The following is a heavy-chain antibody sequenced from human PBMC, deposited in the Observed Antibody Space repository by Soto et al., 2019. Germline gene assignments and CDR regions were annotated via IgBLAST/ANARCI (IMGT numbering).Heavy chain of an antibody. CDR1: GGSISSGDYK. CDR2: IYYSGYT. D-gene: IGHD4-17*01. J-gene: IGHJ4*02. CDR3: ARSGDYVAFDY. V-gene: IGHV4-30-4*01. Sequence: QVQLQESGPGLVKPSQTLSLTCNVSGGSISSGDYKWSWIRQPPGKGLEWIGYIYYSGYTYNNPSLKSRVTISVDTSKNQFSLKLSSVTAADTAVYYCARSGDYVAFDYWGQGTLVTVSS.